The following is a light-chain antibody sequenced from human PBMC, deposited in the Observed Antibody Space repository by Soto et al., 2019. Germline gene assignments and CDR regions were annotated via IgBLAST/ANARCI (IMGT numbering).Light chain of an antibody. CDR2: GNS. J-gene: IGLJ1*01. CDR3: QSYDSSLSGYV. CDR1: SSNIGADYD. Sequence: QSVLTQPPSVSGAPGQRVTISCTGSSSNIGADYDVHWYQQLPGTAPKLLIYGNSNRPSGVPDRFSGSKSGTSAFLAITGLQAEDEADYYCQSYDSSLSGYVFGIGTKLTVL. V-gene: IGLV1-40*01.